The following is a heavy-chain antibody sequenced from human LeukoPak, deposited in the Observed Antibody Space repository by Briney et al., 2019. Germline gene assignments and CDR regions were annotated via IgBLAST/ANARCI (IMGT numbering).Heavy chain of an antibody. CDR2: ISSSSSYI. V-gene: IGHV3-21*01. J-gene: IGHJ4*02. D-gene: IGHD3-22*01. CDR3: ARGSPIVVVNYYFDY. CDR1: GFTFSSYS. Sequence: TGGSLRLSWAASGFTFSSYSMNWVRQAPGKGLEWVSSISSSSSYIYYADSVKGRFTISRDNAKNSLYLQMNSLRAEDTAVYYCARGSPIVVVNYYFDYWGQGTLVTVSS.